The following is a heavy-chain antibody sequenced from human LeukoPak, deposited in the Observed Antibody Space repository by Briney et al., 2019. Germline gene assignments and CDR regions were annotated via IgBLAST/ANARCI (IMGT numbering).Heavy chain of an antibody. V-gene: IGHV1-69*04. CDR3: ARDHCSSTSCYGNVDY. CDR1: GGTFSSYA. CDR2: IIPILGIG. D-gene: IGHD2-2*01. J-gene: IGHJ4*02. Sequence: ASVKVSCKASGGTFSSYAISWVRQAPGQGLEWMGRIIPILGIGNYAQKFQGRVTITADKSTSTAYMELSSLRSEDTAVYYCARDHCSSTSCYGNVDYWGQGTLVTVSS.